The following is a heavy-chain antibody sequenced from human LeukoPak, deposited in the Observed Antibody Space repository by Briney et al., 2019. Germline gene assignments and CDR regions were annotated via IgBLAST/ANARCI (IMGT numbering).Heavy chain of an antibody. J-gene: IGHJ4*02. Sequence: GRSLGLSCAASGFTFSSYAMHWVRQAPGKGLEWVGRIKSKAYGGTTDYAAPVKGRFSISRDDSKNTLYLQMNSLKTEDTAVYYCTTVGLSGYYDRSGYYYFDYWGQGTLVTVSS. V-gene: IGHV3-15*01. CDR1: GFTFSSYA. D-gene: IGHD3-22*01. CDR2: IKSKAYGGTT. CDR3: TTVGLSGYYDRSGYYYFDY.